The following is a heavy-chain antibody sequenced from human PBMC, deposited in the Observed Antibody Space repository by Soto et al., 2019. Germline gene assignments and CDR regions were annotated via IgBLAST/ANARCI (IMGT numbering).Heavy chain of an antibody. J-gene: IGHJ4*02. CDR1: GGSFSGYC. CDR3: ARGRKYYDFWSGYSHPRYYFNY. CDR2: INHSGRT. Sequence: ASETLSLTCAVYGGSFSGYCWSWIRQPPGKGLEWIGEINHSGRTNYNPSLKGRVTISVDTSKSQFSLKLSSVTAADTAVYYCARGRKYYDFWSGYSHPRYYFNYWGQGTLVTVSS. V-gene: IGHV4-34*01. D-gene: IGHD3-3*01.